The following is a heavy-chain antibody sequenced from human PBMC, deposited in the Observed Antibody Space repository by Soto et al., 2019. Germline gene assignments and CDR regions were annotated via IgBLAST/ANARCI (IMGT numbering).Heavy chain of an antibody. D-gene: IGHD3-10*01. Sequence: PSETLSLTCAVSGGSIGGVGYSWSWVRQPPGGGLEWIGYMYHSGTFLKSPSLKTRLTMSLDMSKNQFSLTLNSMTAADTAVYYCARAQFYSGSGNYNNLMFDAWGQGIQVTVSS. V-gene: IGHV4-30-2*01. J-gene: IGHJ5*02. CDR3: ARAQFYSGSGNYNNLMFDA. CDR1: GGSIGGVGYS. CDR2: MYHSGTF.